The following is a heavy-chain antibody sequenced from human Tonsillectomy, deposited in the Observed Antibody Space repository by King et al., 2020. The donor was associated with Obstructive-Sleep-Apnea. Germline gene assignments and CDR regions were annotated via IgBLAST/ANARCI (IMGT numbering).Heavy chain of an antibody. Sequence: VQLQESGPGLVKPSETLSLTCAVSGGSISSSNWWSWVRQPPGKGLEWIGEIYHSGSTNYTPSLSSLVTISVDKSKNQFSLKVSSVTAADTAVYYCARGTPHYCSGGSCYSYGLDYWGQGTLVTVSS. CDR2: IYHSGST. J-gene: IGHJ4*02. V-gene: IGHV4-4*02. D-gene: IGHD2-15*01. CDR3: ARGTPHYCSGGSCYSYGLDY. CDR1: GGSISSSNW.